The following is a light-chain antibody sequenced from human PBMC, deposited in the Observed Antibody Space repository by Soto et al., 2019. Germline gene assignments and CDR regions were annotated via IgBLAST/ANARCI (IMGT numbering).Light chain of an antibody. J-gene: IGLJ2*01. CDR2: LNNDGSH. Sequence: QSVLTQSPSASASLGASVKLTCTLSSGHSTYAIAWHQQQPEKGPRYLMKLNNDGSHNKGDGIPDRFTGSSSGAERYLTISSLQSEDEADYYCQTWGSGTVVFGGGTKLTVL. V-gene: IGLV4-69*01. CDR3: QTWGSGTVV. CDR1: SGHSTYA.